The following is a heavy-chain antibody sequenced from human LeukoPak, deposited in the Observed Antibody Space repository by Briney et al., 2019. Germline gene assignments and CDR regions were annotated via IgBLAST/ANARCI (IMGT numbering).Heavy chain of an antibody. CDR2: IYSGGKT. J-gene: IGHJ4*02. D-gene: IGHD4-17*01. CDR3: AGPYHYGDFSY. V-gene: IGHV3-53*01. CDR1: GFTVSTNF. Sequence: GGSLRLSCAASGFTVSTNFMSWVRQAPGKGLEWVSDIYSGGKTDYADSVKGRFTISRDKSKNTLYLEMNSLRAEDTAVYYCAGPYHYGDFSYWGQGSLVSVSS.